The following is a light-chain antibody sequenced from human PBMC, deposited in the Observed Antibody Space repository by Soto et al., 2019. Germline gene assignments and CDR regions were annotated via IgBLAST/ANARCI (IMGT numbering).Light chain of an antibody. V-gene: IGKV1-8*01. CDR1: QGISSY. J-gene: IGKJ1*01. Sequence: AIRMTQSPSSLSASTGDRATITCRARQGISSYLAWYQQKPGKAPKLLIYAASTLQSGVPSRFSGSGSGTDFTLTISCLQSEDFATYYCQQYYSYPPTFGQGTKVEIK. CDR3: QQYYSYPPT. CDR2: AAS.